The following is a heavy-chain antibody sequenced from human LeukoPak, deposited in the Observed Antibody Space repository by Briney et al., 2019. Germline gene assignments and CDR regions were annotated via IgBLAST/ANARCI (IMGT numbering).Heavy chain of an antibody. CDR2: IIPILGIA. CDR1: GYTFTNYY. J-gene: IGHJ5*02. Sequence: SVTVSCKTSGYTFTNYYVHWVRQAPGQGLEWMGRIIPILGIANYAQKFQGRVTITADKSTSTAYMELSSLRSEDTAVYYCARGTGYGGNSDWFDPWGQGTLVTVSS. D-gene: IGHD4-23*01. V-gene: IGHV1-69*04. CDR3: ARGTGYGGNSDWFDP.